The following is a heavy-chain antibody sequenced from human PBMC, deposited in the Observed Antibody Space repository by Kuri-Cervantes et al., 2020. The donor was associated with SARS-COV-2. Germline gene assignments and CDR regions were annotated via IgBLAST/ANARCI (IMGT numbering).Heavy chain of an antibody. D-gene: IGHD3-10*01. CDR3: ARHAHAIWFGESCFDY. V-gene: IGHV4-38-2*02. Sequence: SESLSLTCTVSGYSINSGHYWGWIRQPPGKGLEWIGTISHSGSTYYNPSLKSRVTISVDTSKNQFSLKLSSVTAADTAVYYCARHAHAIWFGESCFDYWGQGTLVTVSS. CDR1: GYSINSGHY. J-gene: IGHJ4*02. CDR2: ISHSGST.